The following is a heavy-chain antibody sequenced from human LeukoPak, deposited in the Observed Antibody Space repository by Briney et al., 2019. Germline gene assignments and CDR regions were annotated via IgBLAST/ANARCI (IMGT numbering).Heavy chain of an antibody. CDR1: GYTFTSYG. CDR3: ARERELRFLEWSPDPQEVKFDP. D-gene: IGHD3-3*01. V-gene: IGHV1-18*01. J-gene: IGHJ5*02. Sequence: ASVKVSCKASGYTFTSYGISWVRQAPGQGLEWMGWISPYNGNTNYAQKLQGRVTMTTDTATSTAYMDLRSLRSDDTAVYYCARERELRFLEWSPDPQEVKFDPWGQGTLVTVSS. CDR2: ISPYNGNT.